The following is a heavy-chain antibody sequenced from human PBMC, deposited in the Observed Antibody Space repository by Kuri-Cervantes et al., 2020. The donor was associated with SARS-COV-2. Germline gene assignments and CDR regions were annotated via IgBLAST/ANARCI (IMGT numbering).Heavy chain of an antibody. D-gene: IGHD3-10*01. J-gene: IGHJ6*02. V-gene: IGHV4-34*01. CDR1: GGSFSGYY. Sequence: GSLRLSCAVYGGSFSGYYWSWIRQPPGKGLEWIGEINHSGSTNYNPSLKSRVTISVDTSKNQFSLKLSSVTAADTAAYYCARTNRGRYYYYYGMDVWGQGTTVTVSS. CDR2: INHSGST. CDR3: ARTNRGRYYYYYGMDV.